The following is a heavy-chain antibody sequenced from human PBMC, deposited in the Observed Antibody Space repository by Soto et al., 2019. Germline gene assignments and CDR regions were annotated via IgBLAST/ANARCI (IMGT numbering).Heavy chain of an antibody. CDR2: IYYSGST. V-gene: IGHV4-39*01. Sequence: PSETLSLTCTVSGGSISSSSYYWGWIRQPPGKGLEWIGSIYYSGSTYYNPSLKSRVTISVDTSKNQFSLKLSSVTAADTAVYYCARQALRFYGMDVWGQGTKVPSP. D-gene: IGHD3-16*01. CDR1: GGSISSSSYY. CDR3: ARQALRFYGMDV. J-gene: IGHJ6*02.